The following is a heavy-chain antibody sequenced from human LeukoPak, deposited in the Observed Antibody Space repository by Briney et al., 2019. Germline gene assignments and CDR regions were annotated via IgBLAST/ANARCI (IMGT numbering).Heavy chain of an antibody. Sequence: QTGGSLRLSCAASGFTFSSYSMNWVRQTPGKGLEWVSYISSSSSTIYYADSVRGRFTISRDNAKNSLYLQMNSLRAEDTAVYYCARGYASGSYVYWGQGTLVTVSS. CDR3: ARGYASGSYVY. J-gene: IGHJ4*02. V-gene: IGHV3-48*01. D-gene: IGHD3-16*01. CDR1: GFTFSSYS. CDR2: ISSSSSTI.